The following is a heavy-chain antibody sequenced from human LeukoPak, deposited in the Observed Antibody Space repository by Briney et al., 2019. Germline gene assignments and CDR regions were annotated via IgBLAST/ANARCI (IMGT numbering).Heavy chain of an antibody. Sequence: SETLSLTCTVSGGSISSHYWSWIRQPPGKGLEWIGYIYYSGSTNYNPSLKSRVTISVDTSKNQFSLKLSPVTAADTAVYYCARDAYSSSWYNWFDPWGQGTLVTVSS. CDR3: ARDAYSSSWYNWFDP. J-gene: IGHJ5*02. V-gene: IGHV4-59*11. CDR2: IYYSGST. D-gene: IGHD6-13*01. CDR1: GGSISSHY.